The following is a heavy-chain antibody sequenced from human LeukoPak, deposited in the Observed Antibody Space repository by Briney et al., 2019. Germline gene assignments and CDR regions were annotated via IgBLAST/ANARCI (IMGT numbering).Heavy chain of an antibody. CDR2: IYYSGST. V-gene: IGHV4-59*01. Sequence: PSETLSLTCTVSGGSISNYYWSWIRQPPGKGLEWIGYIYYSGSTNYNPSLKSRVTLSIDTSKNQFSLKLSSVTPADTAVYYCASSAGGHFDYWGQGTLVTVSS. D-gene: IGHD2-8*02. J-gene: IGHJ4*02. CDR3: ASSAGGHFDY. CDR1: GGSISNYY.